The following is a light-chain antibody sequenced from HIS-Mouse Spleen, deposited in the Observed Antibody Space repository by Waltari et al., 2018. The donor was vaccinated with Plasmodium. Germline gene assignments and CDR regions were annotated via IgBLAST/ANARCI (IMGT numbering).Light chain of an antibody. Sequence: DIQMTPSPSSLSASVGDRVTITCRASQSISNYLNWYQQKPGKAPKFLIYAASTLQSGVPSRFSGSGSGTDFTLTISSLQPEDCATYYCQQSYSTWTFGQGTKVEIK. J-gene: IGKJ1*01. CDR1: QSISNY. V-gene: IGKV1-39*01. CDR3: QQSYSTWT. CDR2: AAS.